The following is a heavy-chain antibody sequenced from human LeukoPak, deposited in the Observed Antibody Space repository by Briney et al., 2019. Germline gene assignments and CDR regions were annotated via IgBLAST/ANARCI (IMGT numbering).Heavy chain of an antibody. CDR1: GFTFSSYA. D-gene: IGHD5-12*01. V-gene: IGHV3-30-3*01. CDR2: ISYDGSNK. Sequence: GGSLRLSCAASGFTFSSYAMHWVRQAPGKGLEWVAVISYDGSNKYYADSVKGRFTISRDNSKNTLYLQMNSLRAEDTAVYYCARDSKWLRLRGGFDYWGQGTLVTVSS. J-gene: IGHJ4*02. CDR3: ARDSKWLRLRGGFDY.